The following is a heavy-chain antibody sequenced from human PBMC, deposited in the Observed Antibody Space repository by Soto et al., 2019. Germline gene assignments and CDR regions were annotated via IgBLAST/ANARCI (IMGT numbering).Heavy chain of an antibody. CDR2: MSGGGDSI. V-gene: IGHV3-23*01. D-gene: IGHD2-8*01. J-gene: IGHJ4*02. CDR1: GFTFSSYA. Sequence: EVQLLESGGILVHPGGSQRLPCAASGFTFSSYAMTWARRATGKGVEWVSAMSGGGDSIYYADSVKGRFTISRDQSKNTLYLQMHSLRAEDTAVYFCAKERDNGADRYYFDYWGQGTLVTVSS. CDR3: AKERDNGADRYYFDY.